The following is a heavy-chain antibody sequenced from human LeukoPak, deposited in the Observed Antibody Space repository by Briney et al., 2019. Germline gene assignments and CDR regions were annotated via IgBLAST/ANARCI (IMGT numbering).Heavy chain of an antibody. CDR1: GFTFSSYA. J-gene: IGHJ6*02. CDR2: ISGSGGST. CDR3: AKAPSPRAYCYYGMDV. V-gene: IGHV3-23*01. Sequence: GGSLRLSCAASGFTFSSYAMSWVRQAPGKGLEWVSAISGSGGSTYYADSVKGRFTISRDNSKNTLYLQMNSLRAEDTAVYYCAKAPSPRAYCYYGMDVWGQGTTVTVSS.